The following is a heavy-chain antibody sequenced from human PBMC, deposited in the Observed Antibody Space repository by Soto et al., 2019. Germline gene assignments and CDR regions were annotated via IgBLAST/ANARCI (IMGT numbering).Heavy chain of an antibody. CDR3: ARDCVAVAGTGFSYSYDCMDV. D-gene: IGHD6-19*01. Sequence: GGSLRLSCAASGFTFSSYGMHWVRQAPGKGLEWVAVIWYDGSNKYYADSVKGRFTISRDNSKNTLYLQMNSLRAEDTAVFYCARDCVAVAGTGFSYSYDCMDVWGQGTTVTVSS. CDR1: GFTFSSYG. CDR2: IWYDGSNK. J-gene: IGHJ6*02. V-gene: IGHV3-33*01.